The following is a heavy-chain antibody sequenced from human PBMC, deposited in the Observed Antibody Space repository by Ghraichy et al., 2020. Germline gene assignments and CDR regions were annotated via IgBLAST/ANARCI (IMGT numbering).Heavy chain of an antibody. CDR1: GYTFTSYG. Sequence: ASVKVSCKASGYTFTSYGISWVRQAPGQGLEWMGWISAYNGNTNYAQKLQGRVTMTTDTSTSTAYMELRSLRSDDPAVYYCARGYSSGWYESYYYYYYGMDVWGQGTTVTVSS. CDR3: ARGYSSGWYESYYYYYYGMDV. D-gene: IGHD6-19*01. V-gene: IGHV1-18*01. J-gene: IGHJ6*02. CDR2: ISAYNGNT.